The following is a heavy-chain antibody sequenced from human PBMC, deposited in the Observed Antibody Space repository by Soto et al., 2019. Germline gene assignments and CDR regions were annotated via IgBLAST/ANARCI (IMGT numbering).Heavy chain of an antibody. V-gene: IGHV3-33*01. CDR2: IVSDGRKQ. Sequence: QVQLVESGGGVVQPGSSLRLLCAASGFTFSGHGMHWVRQAPGKGLEWLEVIVSDGRKQAYADSVKGRFTISRDTSKNTLYLQMHRRRDEDTAVYYCARDDVYPDNGFEYWGLGTLLTVSS. CDR1: GFTFSGHG. D-gene: IGHD1-1*01. CDR3: ARDDVYPDNGFEY. J-gene: IGHJ4*02.